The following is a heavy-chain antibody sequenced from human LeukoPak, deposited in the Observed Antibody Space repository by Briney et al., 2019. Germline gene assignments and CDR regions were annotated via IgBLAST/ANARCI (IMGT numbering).Heavy chain of an antibody. Sequence: PGGSLRLSCAASGSTFSSYSMNWVRQAPGKGLEWVSSISSSSSYIYYADSVKGRFTISRDNAKNSPYLQMSSLRAEDTAVYYCARDHYVWGSYRYTLFDYWGQGTLVTVSS. J-gene: IGHJ4*02. CDR2: ISSSSSYI. CDR3: ARDHYVWGSYRYTLFDY. V-gene: IGHV3-21*01. D-gene: IGHD3-16*02. CDR1: GSTFSSYS.